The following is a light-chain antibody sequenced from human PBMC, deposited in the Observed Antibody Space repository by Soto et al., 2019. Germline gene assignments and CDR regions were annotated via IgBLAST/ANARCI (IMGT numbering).Light chain of an antibody. V-gene: IGKV3-20*01. CDR1: QIVTSDY. Sequence: DIVLTQSPGTLSLSPGERVTLSCRASQIVTSDYLAWYHQAPGQAPRLLIYGAFNRATGISDRFSGSGSVTDFTLSISKLEPEDFAVYYCQQYGSSPPLTFGGGTKVEIK. J-gene: IGKJ4*01. CDR3: QQYGSSPPLT. CDR2: GAF.